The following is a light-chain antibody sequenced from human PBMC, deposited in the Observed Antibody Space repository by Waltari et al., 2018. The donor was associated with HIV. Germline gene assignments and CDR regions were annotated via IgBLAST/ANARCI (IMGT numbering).Light chain of an antibody. J-gene: IGKJ4*01. CDR2: DAS. CDR1: QSISVY. V-gene: IGKV3-15*01. CDR3: QQYKNWPPLS. Sequence: EMVLTQSPATLAVSPGEGATLSCRASQSISVYLAWYQQKPGQIPRLLIYDASTRAPGIPPRFSGSGSGTDFTLNISSLQSEDFAIYYCQQYKNWPPLSFGGGTKVEIK.